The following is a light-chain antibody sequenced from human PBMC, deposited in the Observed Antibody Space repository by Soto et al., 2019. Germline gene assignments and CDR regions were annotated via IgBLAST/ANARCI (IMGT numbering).Light chain of an antibody. CDR1: KSDIGVYDF. Sequence: QSVLTQPPSASGSPGQSVTISCTGTKSDIGVYDFVSWYQHHPGKAPRLIIYEVVQRPSGVPDRFSGSKSGNTASLTVSGLQAEDEADYYCSSYTSSSTLGYVFGTGTKVTVL. CDR2: EVV. CDR3: SSYTSSSTLGYV. V-gene: IGLV2-8*01. J-gene: IGLJ1*01.